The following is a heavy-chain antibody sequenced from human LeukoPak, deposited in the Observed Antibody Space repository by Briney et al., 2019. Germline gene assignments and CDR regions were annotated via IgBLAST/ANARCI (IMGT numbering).Heavy chain of an antibody. V-gene: IGHV3-23*01. Sequence: PGGSLRLSCAASGVTFSSYAMSWVRQAPGKGLEWVSAISGSGGSTYYADSVKGRFTISRDNSKNTLYLQMNSLRAEDTAVYYSAKLRFREFNYFDYWGQGTLVTVSS. J-gene: IGHJ4*02. CDR2: ISGSGGST. CDR3: AKLRFREFNYFDY. CDR1: GVTFSSYA. D-gene: IGHD3-10*01.